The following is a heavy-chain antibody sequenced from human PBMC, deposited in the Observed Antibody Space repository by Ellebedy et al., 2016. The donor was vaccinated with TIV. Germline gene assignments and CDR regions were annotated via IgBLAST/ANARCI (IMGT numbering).Heavy chain of an antibody. V-gene: IGHV3-74*01. J-gene: IGHJ4*02. Sequence: GESLKISCVASEFTFSSYWMNWVRQAPGKGLLWVSRINVDGGTTTYADSVKGRFTISRDNARNTLYLQMNSLRAEDTAVYYCARSSLGRSSWTLDNWGQGTLVTVSS. CDR2: INVDGGTT. CDR1: EFTFSSYW. D-gene: IGHD6-13*01. CDR3: ARSSLGRSSWTLDN.